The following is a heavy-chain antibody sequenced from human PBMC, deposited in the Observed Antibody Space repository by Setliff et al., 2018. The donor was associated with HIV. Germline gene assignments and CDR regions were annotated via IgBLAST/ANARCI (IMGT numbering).Heavy chain of an antibody. V-gene: IGHV3-48*03. CDR1: GFTFINYE. J-gene: IGHJ3*01. D-gene: IGHD1-26*01. CDR3: ARDRVVGATLDPLDL. CDR2: ISYSGSAI. Sequence: PVGSLRLSCTASGFTFINYEMNWVRQAPGKGLEWVAYISYSGSAIHYADSVKGRFTISRDNAKNSLYLQMNSLRAEDTAVYYCARDRVVGATLDPLDLWGQGTMVTVSS.